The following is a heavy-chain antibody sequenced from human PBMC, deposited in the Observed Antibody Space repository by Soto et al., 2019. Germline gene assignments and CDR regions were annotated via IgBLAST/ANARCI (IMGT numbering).Heavy chain of an antibody. CDR1: GYTFTSYY. V-gene: IGHV1-46*01. J-gene: IGHJ4*02. Sequence: ASVKVSCKASGYTFTSYYMHWVRQAPGQELEWMGIINPSGGSTSYAQKFQGRVTMTRDTSTSTVCMELSSLRSEDTAVYYCARDLPGDYGTDYWGQGTLVTVSS. CDR3: ARDLPGDYGTDY. D-gene: IGHD4-17*01. CDR2: INPSGGST.